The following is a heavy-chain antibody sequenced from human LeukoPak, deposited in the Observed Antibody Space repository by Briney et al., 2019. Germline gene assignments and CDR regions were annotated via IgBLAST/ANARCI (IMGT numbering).Heavy chain of an antibody. CDR2: IYYSGST. CDR3: ARGNDYYDSSGYYTYYFDY. J-gene: IGHJ4*02. D-gene: IGHD3-22*01. Sequence: ASETLSLTCTVSGGSISSYYWSWIRQPPGKGLEWIGYIYYSGSTNYNPSLKSRVTISVDTSKNRFSLKLSSVTAADTAVYYCARGNDYYDSSGYYTYYFDYWGQGTLVTVSS. V-gene: IGHV4-59*01. CDR1: GGSISSYY.